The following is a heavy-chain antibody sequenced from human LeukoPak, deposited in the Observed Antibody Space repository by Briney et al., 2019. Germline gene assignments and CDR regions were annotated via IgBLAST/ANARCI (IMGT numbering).Heavy chain of an antibody. D-gene: IGHD1-26*01. CDR3: ARHGASGSYLYYFDY. V-gene: IGHV4-59*08. CDR2: IYYSGST. CDR1: GGSISSYY. Sequence: SETLSLTCTVSGGSISSYYWSWIRQTPGKGLEGIGYIYYSGSTNYNSSLKSRVTISVDTSKNQFSLKLSSVTAADTAVYFCARHGASGSYLYYFDYWGQGTLVTVSS. J-gene: IGHJ4*02.